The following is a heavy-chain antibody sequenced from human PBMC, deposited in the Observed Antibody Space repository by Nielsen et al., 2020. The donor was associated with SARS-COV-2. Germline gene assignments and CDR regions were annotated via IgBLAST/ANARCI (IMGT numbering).Heavy chain of an antibody. CDR1: GFTFSSYG. V-gene: IGHV3-33*05. CDR3: ARESGSYPKAIDD. Sequence: GGSLRLSCATSGFTFSSYGMHWVRQAPGKGLEWVAVISYDGSNKYYADSVKGRFTISRDNSKNTLYLQMNSLRAEDTAAYYCARESGSYPKAIDDWGQGTLVTVSS. J-gene: IGHJ4*02. D-gene: IGHD1-26*01. CDR2: ISYDGSNK.